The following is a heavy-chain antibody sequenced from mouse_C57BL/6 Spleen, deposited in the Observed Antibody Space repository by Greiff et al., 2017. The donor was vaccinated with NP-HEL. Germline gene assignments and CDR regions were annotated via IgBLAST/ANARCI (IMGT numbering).Heavy chain of an antibody. D-gene: IGHD1-1*01. CDR1: GYTFTDYN. V-gene: IGHV1-22*01. Sequence: VQLEQSGPELVKPGASVKMSCKASGYTFTDYNMHWVKQSPGKSLEWIGYINPNNGGTSYNQKFKGKATLTVNKSSSTAYMELRSLTSEDSAVYYCARDYGSSPWFAYWGQGTLVTVSA. CDR2: INPNNGGT. CDR3: ARDYGSSPWFAY. J-gene: IGHJ3*01.